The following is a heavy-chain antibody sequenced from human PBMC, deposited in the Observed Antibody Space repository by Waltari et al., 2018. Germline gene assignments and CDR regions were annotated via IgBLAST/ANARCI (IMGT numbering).Heavy chain of an antibody. Sequence: EVQLVESGGGLVKPGGSLRLSCAASGFPFSNAWMSWVRQAPVQGLEWVGRIKSKTDGGTTDYAAPVKGRFTISRDDSKNTLYLQMNSLKTEDTAVYYCTTDPPFMTTVTSGYYYFDYWGQGTLVTVSS. CDR1: GFPFSNAW. CDR3: TTDPPFMTTVTSGYYYFDY. CDR2: IKSKTDGGTT. V-gene: IGHV3-15*01. D-gene: IGHD4-4*01. J-gene: IGHJ4*02.